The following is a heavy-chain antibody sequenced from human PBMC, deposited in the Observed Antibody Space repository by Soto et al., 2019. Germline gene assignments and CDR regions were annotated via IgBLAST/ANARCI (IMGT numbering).Heavy chain of an antibody. J-gene: IGHJ6*02. CDR3: ARGGKNSYGMDV. CDR2: IWYDGRNK. CDR1: GFSFSSYG. V-gene: IGHV3-33*01. D-gene: IGHD3-16*01. Sequence: QVQLVESGGGVVQPGRSLRLSCAASGFSFSSYGMHWVRQAPDKGLEWVANIWYDGRNKYYADSVKGRFTISRDNSKKTFYLQMNSLRAEDTAVYYCARGGKNSYGMDVWGQGTTVTVSS.